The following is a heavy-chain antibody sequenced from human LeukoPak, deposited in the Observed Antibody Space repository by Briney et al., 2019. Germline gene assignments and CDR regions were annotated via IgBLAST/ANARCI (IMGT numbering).Heavy chain of an antibody. V-gene: IGHV3-23*01. CDR3: AKITSSYYYDSSGYYGAFDI. CDR2: ICGSGGST. J-gene: IGHJ3*02. D-gene: IGHD3-22*01. Sequence: GGSLRLSCAASGFTFSSYAMSWVREAPGKGLEWVSAICGSGGSTYSADSVKGRFTISRDNSKNTLYLQMNSLRAEDTAVYYCAKITSSYYYDSSGYYGAFDIWGQGTMVTVSS. CDR1: GFTFSSYA.